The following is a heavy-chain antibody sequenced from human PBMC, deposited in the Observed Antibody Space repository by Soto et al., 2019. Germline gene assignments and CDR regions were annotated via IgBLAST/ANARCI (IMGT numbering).Heavy chain of an antibody. CDR1: GGSISSGDYY. Sequence: SETLSLTCTVSGGSISSGDYYWSWIRQPPGKGLEWIGYIYYSGSTYYNPSLKSRVTISVDTSKNQFSLKLSSVTAADTAVYYCARDDSYGHYGGGYWGQGTLVTVSS. CDR3: ARDDSYGHYGGGY. D-gene: IGHD5-18*01. CDR2: IYYSGST. V-gene: IGHV4-30-4*01. J-gene: IGHJ4*02.